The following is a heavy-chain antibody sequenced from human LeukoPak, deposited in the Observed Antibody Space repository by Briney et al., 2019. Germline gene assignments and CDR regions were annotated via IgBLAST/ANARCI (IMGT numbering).Heavy chain of an antibody. CDR1: GGSISSYY. CDR2: IYYSGST. Sequence: SETLSLTCTVSGGSISSYYWSWIRQPPGKGLEWIGYIYYSGSTNYNPSLKSRVTISVDTSKNQFSLKLSSVTAADTAVYYCAGHLPDFWSGYRYVFDYWGQGTLVTVSS. CDR3: AGHLPDFWSGYRYVFDY. V-gene: IGHV4-59*01. D-gene: IGHD3-3*01. J-gene: IGHJ4*02.